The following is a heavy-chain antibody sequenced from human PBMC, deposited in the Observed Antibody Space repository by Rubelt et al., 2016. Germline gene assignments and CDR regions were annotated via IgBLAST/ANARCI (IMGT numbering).Heavy chain of an antibody. Sequence: IYPGDSDTRYSPSFQGQVTISADKSISTAYLQWSSLKASDTAMYYCARMTTMVRGVLDYWGQGTLVTVSS. V-gene: IGHV5-51*01. CDR2: IYPGDSDT. J-gene: IGHJ4*02. CDR3: ARMTTMVRGVLDY. D-gene: IGHD3-10*01.